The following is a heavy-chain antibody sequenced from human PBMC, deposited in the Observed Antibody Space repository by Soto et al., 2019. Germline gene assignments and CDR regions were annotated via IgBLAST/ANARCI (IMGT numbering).Heavy chain of an antibody. J-gene: IGHJ6*02. D-gene: IGHD2-15*01. CDR3: AGDLEVVVLGVDHYYYYGMDV. Sequence: QVHLLMQSGAEVKKPGSSVQVSCKASGGNPSNSAISWVRQAPGQGLEWMGGIIPVFGIISYAQNFQGRVTITADESTSTAYMELSSLMVEDTAVYFCAGDLEVVVLGVDHYYYYGMDVWGQGTMVTVSS. CDR1: GGNPSNSA. CDR2: IIPVFGII. V-gene: IGHV1-69*01.